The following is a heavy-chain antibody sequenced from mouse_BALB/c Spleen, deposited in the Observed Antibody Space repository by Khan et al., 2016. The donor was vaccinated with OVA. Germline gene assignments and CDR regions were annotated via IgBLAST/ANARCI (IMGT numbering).Heavy chain of an antibody. CDR2: ISSGGHYT. D-gene: IGHD1-1*01. Sequence: VQLKESGGDLVKPGGSLKLSCAASGFTFSTYGMSWVRQTPDMRLEWVATISSGGHYTYYPDSVKGRFTISRDNAKNTLYLQMSSLKSEDTAIYYCASLAYYYSSEGFAYWGQGTLVTVSA. J-gene: IGHJ3*01. V-gene: IGHV5-6*01. CDR3: ASLAYYYSSEGFAY. CDR1: GFTFSTYG.